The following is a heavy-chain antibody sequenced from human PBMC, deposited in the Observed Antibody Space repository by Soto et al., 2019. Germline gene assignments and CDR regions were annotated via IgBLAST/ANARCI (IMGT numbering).Heavy chain of an antibody. V-gene: IGHV3-7*01. D-gene: IGHD6-6*01. CDR2: IKQDGSEK. CDR3: ARDRSSSRFDP. J-gene: IGHJ5*02. Sequence: GALRLSCAASGFTFSRYCMSWVRQAPGKGLEWVANIKQDGSEKYYVDSVKGRFTISRDNAKNSLYLQMNSLRAEDTAVYYCARDRSSSRFDPWGQGTLVTVSS. CDR1: GFTFSRYC.